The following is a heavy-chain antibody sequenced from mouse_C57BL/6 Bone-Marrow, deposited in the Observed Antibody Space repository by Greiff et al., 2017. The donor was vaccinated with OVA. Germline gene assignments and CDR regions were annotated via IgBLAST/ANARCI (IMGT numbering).Heavy chain of an antibody. CDR3: ARGGRAWFAY. CDR2: IYPSDSET. Sequence: VKLQQPGAELVRPGSSVKLSCKASGYTFTSYWMDWVKQRPGQGLEWIGNIYPSDSETHYNQKFKDKATLTVDKSSSTAYMQLSRLASEDSAVYYCARGGRAWFAYWGQGTLVTVSA. J-gene: IGHJ3*01. CDR1: GYTFTSYW. V-gene: IGHV1-61*01.